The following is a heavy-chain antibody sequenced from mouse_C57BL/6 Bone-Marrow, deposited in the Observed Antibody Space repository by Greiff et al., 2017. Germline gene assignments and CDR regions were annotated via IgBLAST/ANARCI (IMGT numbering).Heavy chain of an antibody. D-gene: IGHD1-1*01. V-gene: IGHV1-54*01. J-gene: IGHJ4*01. CDR1: GYAFTNYL. CDR2: INPGSGGT. CDR3: AREGGYYYGSSYWDGAMDY. Sequence: VQVVESCAELVRPGTSVKVSCKASGYAFTNYLIEWVNQRPGQGLDWLGVINPGSGGTNYTEQFKGKATLTADQSSTTAYMQLTILSSEDAAVYFGAREGGYYYGSSYWDGAMDYWGQGTSVTVSS.